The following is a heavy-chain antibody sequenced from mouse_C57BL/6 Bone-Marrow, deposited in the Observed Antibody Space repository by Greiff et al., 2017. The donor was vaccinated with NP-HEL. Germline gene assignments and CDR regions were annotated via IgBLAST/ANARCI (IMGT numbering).Heavy chain of an antibody. V-gene: IGHV1-61*01. CDR2: IYPSDSET. CDR3: ARVSSSYDFDV. Sequence: QVQLQQPGAELVRPGSSVKLSCKASGYTFTSYWMDWVKQRPGQGLEWIGNIYPSDSETHYNQKFKDKATLTVDKSSSTAYMQLSSLTSEDSAVYYCARVSSSYDFDVWGTGTTVTVSS. D-gene: IGHD1-1*01. CDR1: GYTFTSYW. J-gene: IGHJ1*03.